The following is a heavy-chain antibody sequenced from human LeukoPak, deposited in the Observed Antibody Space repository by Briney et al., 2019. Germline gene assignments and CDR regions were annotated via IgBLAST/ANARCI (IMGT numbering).Heavy chain of an antibody. V-gene: IGHV3-74*01. J-gene: IGHJ4*02. CDR2: LNSDGSST. CDR3: ARSRYDYIWGIDY. CDR1: GFTFSNYW. Sequence: GGSLRLSCAASGFTFSNYWMHWVRQAPGKGLVWVSRLNSDGSSTNYADSVKGRFTISRDNAKNTLYLQMNSLRDEDTAVFYCARSRYDYIWGIDYWGQGTLVTISS. D-gene: IGHD3-16*01.